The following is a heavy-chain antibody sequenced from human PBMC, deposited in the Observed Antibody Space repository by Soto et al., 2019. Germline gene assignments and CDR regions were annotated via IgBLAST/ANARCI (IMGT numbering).Heavy chain of an antibody. J-gene: IGHJ2*01. CDR3: ARVVTVVKSFHYWYFDL. D-gene: IGHD2-15*01. V-gene: IGHV1-69*12. CDR2: IIPIFGTT. CDR1: GGTFSSYA. Sequence: QVQLVQSGAEVKKPGSSVKVSCKASGGTFSSYAISWVRQAPGQGLEWMGGIIPIFGTTNYAQKFQGRVTITADASTSTAYMDLSSLRSEDTAVYYCARVVTVVKSFHYWYFDLWGRGTLVSVSS.